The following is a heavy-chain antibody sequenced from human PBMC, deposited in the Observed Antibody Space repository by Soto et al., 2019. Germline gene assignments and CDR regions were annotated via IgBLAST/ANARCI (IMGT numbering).Heavy chain of an antibody. CDR3: ARCEGGLRYYYGMVV. CDR2: MNPNNGNT. CDR1: GYKFTSYD. D-gene: IGHD4-17*01. Sequence: ASVKVSCKASGYKFTSYDINWVRQATGQGLEWMGWMNPNNGNTGFAQKFQGRVTMTRNTSITTAYMELSGLRSDDTAVYYCARCEGGLRYYYGMVVLGQGTTVTSP. J-gene: IGHJ6*02. V-gene: IGHV1-8*01.